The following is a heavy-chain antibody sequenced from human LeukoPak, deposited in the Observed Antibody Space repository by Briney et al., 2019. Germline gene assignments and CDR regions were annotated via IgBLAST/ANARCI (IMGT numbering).Heavy chain of an antibody. J-gene: IGHJ4*02. V-gene: IGHV4-59*08. Sequence: SETLSLTCSVSGGSISTYYWSWIRQPPGKGLEWIGYSYNSGTTTPHPPLKSRVTISVDPSKNQFSLRLTSVTAADTAVYYCARHGGSGSFDYWGQGTLVTVSS. CDR3: ARHGGSGSFDY. CDR1: GGSISTYY. D-gene: IGHD3-3*01. CDR2: SYNSGTT.